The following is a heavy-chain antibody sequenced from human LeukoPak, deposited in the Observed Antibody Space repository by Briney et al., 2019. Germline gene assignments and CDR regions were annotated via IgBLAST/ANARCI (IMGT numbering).Heavy chain of an antibody. J-gene: IGHJ4*02. CDR2: IYYSGST. CDR1: GGSISSYY. Sequence: SETLSLTCTVSGGSISSYYWSWIRQPPGKGLEWIGYIYYSGSTNYNPSLMSRVTISVDTSKNQFSLKLSSVTAADTAVYYCARRGKYSYGFDYWGQGTLVTVSS. V-gene: IGHV4-59*01. CDR3: ARRGKYSYGFDY. D-gene: IGHD5-18*01.